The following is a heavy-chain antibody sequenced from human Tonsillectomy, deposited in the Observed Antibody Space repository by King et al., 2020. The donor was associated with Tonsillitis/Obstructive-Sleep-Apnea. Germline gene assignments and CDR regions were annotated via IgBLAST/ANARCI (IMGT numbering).Heavy chain of an antibody. J-gene: IGHJ4*02. CDR2: ISSSSSYI. Sequence: VQLVESGGGLVQPGGSLRLSCAASGFTFSSYAMSWVRQAPGKGLEWVSSISSSSSYIYYADSVKGRFTISRDNAKNSLYLQMNSLRAEDTAVYYRARELTGEQGYFDYWGQGTLVTVSS. CDR3: ARELTGEQGYFDY. D-gene: IGHD7-27*01. V-gene: IGHV3-21*01. CDR1: GFTFSSYA.